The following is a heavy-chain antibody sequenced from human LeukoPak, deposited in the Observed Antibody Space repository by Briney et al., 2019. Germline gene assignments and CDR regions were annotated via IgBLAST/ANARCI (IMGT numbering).Heavy chain of an antibody. J-gene: IGHJ4*02. CDR3: ARDLGRSENEIVVVISLGFDY. D-gene: IGHD3-22*01. CDR2: ISGSGVST. CDR1: GFRFSSYA. Sequence: GGSLRLSCAASGFRFSSYAMSWVRQAPGKGLEWVSAISGSGVSTYYADSVKGRFTVSRDNSKNTLYLQMNSLRAEDTAVYYCARDLGRSENEIVVVISLGFDYWGQGTLVTVSS. V-gene: IGHV3-23*01.